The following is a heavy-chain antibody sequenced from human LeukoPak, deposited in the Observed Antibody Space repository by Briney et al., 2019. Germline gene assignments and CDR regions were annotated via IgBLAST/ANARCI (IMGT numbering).Heavy chain of an antibody. D-gene: IGHD3-10*01. CDR1: GYTFTGYY. V-gene: IGHV1-2*02. CDR3: ARDHYYGSGSYIG. J-gene: IGHJ4*02. Sequence: GASVKVSCKASGYTFTGYYMHWVRQAPGLGLEWMGWINPNSGGTNYAQKFQGRVTMTRDTSISTAYMELSRLRSDDTAVYYCARDHYYGSGSYIGWGQGTLVTVSS. CDR2: INPNSGGT.